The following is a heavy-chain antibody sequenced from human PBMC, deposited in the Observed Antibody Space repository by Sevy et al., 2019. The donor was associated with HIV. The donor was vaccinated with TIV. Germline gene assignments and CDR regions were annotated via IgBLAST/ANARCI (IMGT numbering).Heavy chain of an antibody. V-gene: IGHV3-49*03. J-gene: IGHJ6*02. CDR3: TRVLGTISPYYYFGMDV. D-gene: IGHD3-3*01. CDR1: GFTFGDYA. CDR2: IRSKTYGGTT. Sequence: GGSLRLSCTASGFTFGDYAMCWLRQAPGKGLEWVGFIRSKTYGGTTEYAASVKGRFTISRDDSKNIAYLQMNSLKTEETAVYYCTRVLGTISPYYYFGMDVWGQRTTVTVSS.